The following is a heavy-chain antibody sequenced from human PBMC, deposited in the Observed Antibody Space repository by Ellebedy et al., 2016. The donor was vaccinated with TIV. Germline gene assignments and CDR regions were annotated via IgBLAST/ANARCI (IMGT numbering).Heavy chain of an antibody. Sequence: SETLSLXXSVSGDSFSSDSSYWSWIRQSAGRGLEWIGYIYHTGDTYYNPSLKSRVTMSVDTSKNQFSLKVRSVTTADTALYYCARIWFGDLFSPEGDVWGQGTTVTVSS. D-gene: IGHD3-10*01. CDR2: IYHTGDT. J-gene: IGHJ6*02. CDR3: ARIWFGDLFSPEGDV. V-gene: IGHV4-61*01. CDR1: GDSFSSDSSY.